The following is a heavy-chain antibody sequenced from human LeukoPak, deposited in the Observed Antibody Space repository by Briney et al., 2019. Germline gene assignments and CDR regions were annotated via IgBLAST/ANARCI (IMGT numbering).Heavy chain of an antibody. Sequence: GGSLRLSCAASGFTFSSYAMSWVRQAPGKGLEWVSAISGSGGNTYYADSVKGRFTISRDNSKNTLYLQMNSLRAEDTAVYYCAKSRGVVTFVGYWGQGTLVTVSS. D-gene: IGHD4-23*01. CDR2: ISGSGGNT. CDR1: GFTFSSYA. V-gene: IGHV3-23*01. J-gene: IGHJ4*02. CDR3: AKSRGVVTFVGY.